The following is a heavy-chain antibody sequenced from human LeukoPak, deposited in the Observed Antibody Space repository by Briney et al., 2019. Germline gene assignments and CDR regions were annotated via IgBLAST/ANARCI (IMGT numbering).Heavy chain of an antibody. CDR2: INEDGSIT. J-gene: IGHJ4*02. D-gene: IGHD1-26*01. Sequence: GGSLRLSCAASGFAFSWSWMHWVRQPPGKGRVWVSRINEDGSITNYADSAKGRFTISRDNAKNTLYLQMNSLRVEDTAVYYCGRALGSYFDYWGQGTLVTVSS. CDR1: GFAFSWSW. V-gene: IGHV3-74*01. CDR3: GRALGSYFDY.